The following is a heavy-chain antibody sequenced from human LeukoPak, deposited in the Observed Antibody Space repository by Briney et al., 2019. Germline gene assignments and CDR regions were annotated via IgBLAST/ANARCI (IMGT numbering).Heavy chain of an antibody. J-gene: IGHJ5*02. CDR3: ARWVGYSNWFDP. V-gene: IGHV1-2*02. D-gene: IGHD2-15*01. CDR1: GYTFTGYY. CDR2: INPNSGGT. Sequence: ASVKVSCKAYGYTFTGYYVLWVRQAPGQGLEWMGWINPNSGGTHSAQKFQGRVTMTRDTSISTAYMELSGLTSDDTAVYYCARWVGYSNWFDPWGQGTLVTVSS.